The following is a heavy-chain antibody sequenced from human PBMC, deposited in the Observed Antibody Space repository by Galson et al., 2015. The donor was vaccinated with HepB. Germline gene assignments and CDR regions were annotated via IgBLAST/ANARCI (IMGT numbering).Heavy chain of an antibody. CDR2: TYYRSKWYN. CDR3: ARTVGASEHSSPRNWFDP. V-gene: IGHV6-1*01. D-gene: IGHD1-26*01. CDR1: GDSVSSNSAA. Sequence: CAISGDSVSSNSAAWNWIRQSPSRGLEWLGRTYYRSKWYNDYAVSVKSRITINPDTSKNQFSLQLNSVTPEDTAVYYCARTVGASEHSSPRNWFDPWGQGTLVTASS. J-gene: IGHJ5*02.